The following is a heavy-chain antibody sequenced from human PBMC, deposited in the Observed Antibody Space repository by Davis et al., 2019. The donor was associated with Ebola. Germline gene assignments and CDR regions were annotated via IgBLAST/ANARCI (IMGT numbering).Heavy chain of an antibody. CDR3: ARAGYCTGGVCYYYYYGMDV. Sequence: GESLKISCAASGFTFSNYWMSWVRQAPGKGLEWVANIKQDGSEKYYVDSVKGRFTISRDNAKTSMYLQMNRLRAEDTAVYYCARAGYCTGGVCYYYYYGMDVWGQGTTVTVSS. D-gene: IGHD2-8*02. V-gene: IGHV3-7*01. CDR1: GFTFSNYW. CDR2: IKQDGSEK. J-gene: IGHJ6*02.